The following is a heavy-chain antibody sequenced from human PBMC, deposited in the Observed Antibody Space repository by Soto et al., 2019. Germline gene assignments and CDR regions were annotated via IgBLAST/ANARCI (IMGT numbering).Heavy chain of an antibody. V-gene: IGHV1-18*01. CDR2: TRPNNGNT. D-gene: IGHD3-10*01. J-gene: IGHJ4*02. Sequence: QVQLVQSGAEVKKPGASVKVSCKASGYTFSIYGINWVRQAPGQGLEWMGWTRPNNGNTKYAQNLQGRAAMTTDTSTSTAYMELRSLRPDDTAVYYCVRDLDGSGSYYTDYWCQGTLVTVSS. CDR1: GYTFSIYG. CDR3: VRDLDGSGSYYTDY.